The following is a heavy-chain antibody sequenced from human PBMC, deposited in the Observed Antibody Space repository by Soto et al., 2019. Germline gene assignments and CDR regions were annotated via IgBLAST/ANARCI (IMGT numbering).Heavy chain of an antibody. Sequence: PGESLKISCKGSGYSFTSYWIGWVRQMPGKGLEWMGIIYPGDSDTRYSPSFQGQVTISADKSISTAYLQWSSLKASDTAMYYCARHRGYSSSWYDKNYYYYGMDVWGQGTTVTVSS. CDR3: ARHRGYSSSWYDKNYYYYGMDV. V-gene: IGHV5-51*01. CDR1: GYSFTSYW. D-gene: IGHD6-13*01. J-gene: IGHJ6*02. CDR2: IYPGDSDT.